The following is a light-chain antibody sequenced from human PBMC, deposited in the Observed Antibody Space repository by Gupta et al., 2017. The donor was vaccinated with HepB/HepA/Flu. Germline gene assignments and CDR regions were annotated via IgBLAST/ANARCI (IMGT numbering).Light chain of an antibody. CDR2: GAS. Sequence: EIVLTRSPGTLSLSPGERATLSCRASQSVSSTYLTWYQQIPGQAPRLLIYGASNRATGIPDRFSGSGSGTDCTLTISRLEPEDVAVYYCQQQDYSRTWTFGQGTKVEIK. CDR1: QSVSSTY. J-gene: IGKJ1*01. CDR3: QQQDYSRTWT. V-gene: IGKV3-20*01.